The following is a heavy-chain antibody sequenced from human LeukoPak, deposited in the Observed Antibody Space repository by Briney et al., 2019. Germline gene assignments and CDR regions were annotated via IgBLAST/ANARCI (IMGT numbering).Heavy chain of an antibody. V-gene: IGHV4-61*02. CDR2: IDTSGST. CDR3: ARERGGILAAPTYYFDY. Sequence: PSETLSLTCTVSGDSISSGSYYWSWIRQPAGKGLEWIGRIDTSGSTNYNPSLKSRVTISVDTSKNQFSLKLSSVTAADTAVYYCARERGGILAAPTYYFDYWGQGTLVTVSS. J-gene: IGHJ4*02. D-gene: IGHD2-15*01. CDR1: GDSISSGSYY.